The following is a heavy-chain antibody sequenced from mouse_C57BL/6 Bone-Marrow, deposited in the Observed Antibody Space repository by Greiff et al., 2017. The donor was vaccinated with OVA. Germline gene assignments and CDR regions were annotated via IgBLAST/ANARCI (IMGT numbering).Heavy chain of an antibody. CDR3: ARRGYSNWYFDV. CDR2: ISGGGGNT. D-gene: IGHD2-5*01. CDR1: GFTFSSYT. Sequence: EVKLMESGGGLVQPGGSLKLSCAASGFTFSSYTMSWVRQTPEKRLEWVATISGGGGNTYYPDSVKGRFTISRDNAKNTLYLQMSSLRSEDTALYYCARRGYSNWYFDVWGTGTTVTVSS. J-gene: IGHJ1*03. V-gene: IGHV5-9*01.